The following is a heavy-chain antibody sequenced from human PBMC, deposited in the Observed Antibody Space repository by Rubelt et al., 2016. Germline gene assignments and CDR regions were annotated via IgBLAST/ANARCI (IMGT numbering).Heavy chain of an antibody. V-gene: IGHV1-18*01. CDR3: ARDPLPYSSSWYGSDY. D-gene: IGHD6-13*01. CDR2: VSAYTGNT. CDR1: GYTFTTYA. Sequence: SGAEVKKPGASVKVSCKASGYTFTTYALHWVRQAPGQRLEWMGWVSAYTGNTNYVQKLQGRLTMTTDTSTNTAYMELRSLRSDDKAVDYCARDPLPYSSSWYGSDYWGQGTLVTVSS. J-gene: IGHJ4*02.